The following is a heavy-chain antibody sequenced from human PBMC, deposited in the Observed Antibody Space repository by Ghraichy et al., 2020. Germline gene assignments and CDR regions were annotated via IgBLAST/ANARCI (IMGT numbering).Heavy chain of an antibody. D-gene: IGHD5-12*01. V-gene: IGHV1-18*01. CDR3: ARAFAAATRGDY. Sequence: ASVKVSCKASGYTFTSYGISWVRQAPGQGLEWMGWISAYSGNTNYAQKLQGRVTMTTDTSTSTAYMELSSLRSDDTAVYYCARAFAAATRGDYWGQGTLVTVSS. CDR2: ISAYSGNT. J-gene: IGHJ4*02. CDR1: GYTFTSYG.